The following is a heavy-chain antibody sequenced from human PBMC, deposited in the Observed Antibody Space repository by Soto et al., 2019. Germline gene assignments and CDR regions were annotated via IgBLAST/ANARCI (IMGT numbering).Heavy chain of an antibody. CDR3: AKDRDYFDC. CDR2: IRGSAATP. CDR1: GFAFSDYA. J-gene: IGHJ4*02. V-gene: IGHV3-23*01. Sequence: EVQLLDSGGGLVQPGGSLRLSCAASGFAFSDYAMNWVRQAPGKGLEWVSSIRGSAATPYYADAVKGRFTISRDNSRNMLFLPMNSLSAEDAAVYYCAKDRDYFDCWGQGTLVTASP.